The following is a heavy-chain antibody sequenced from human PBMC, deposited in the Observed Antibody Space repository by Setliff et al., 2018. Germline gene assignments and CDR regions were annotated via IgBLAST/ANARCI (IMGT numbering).Heavy chain of an antibody. J-gene: IGHJ5*02. CDR2: IHYSGST. V-gene: IGHV4-59*01. CDR1: GASITDSY. D-gene: IGHD3-10*01. CDR3: AKADEGPRRASGSYYPLLRFDP. Sequence: SETLSLTCPVSGASITDSYWNWIRQPPGKGLERVGYIHYSGSTSYNPSLKSRVTISVDTSKNQFSLKLSSVTAADTALYYCAKADEGPRRASGSYYPLLRFDPWGQGTLVTVSS.